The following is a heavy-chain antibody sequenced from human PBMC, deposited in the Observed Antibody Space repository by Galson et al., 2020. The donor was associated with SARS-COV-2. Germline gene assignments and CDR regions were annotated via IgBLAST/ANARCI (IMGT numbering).Heavy chain of an antibody. J-gene: IGHJ5*02. V-gene: IGHV5-51*01. Sequence: QLGESLKISCKGSGYSFTSYWIGWVRQMTGKGLEWMGIIYPGDSDTRYSPSFQGQVTISADKSISTAYLQWSSLKASDTAMYYCASLDYDILTGYYNHWFDPWGQGTLVTVSS. CDR1: GYSFTSYW. CDR2: IYPGDSDT. CDR3: ASLDYDILTGYYNHWFDP. D-gene: IGHD3-9*01.